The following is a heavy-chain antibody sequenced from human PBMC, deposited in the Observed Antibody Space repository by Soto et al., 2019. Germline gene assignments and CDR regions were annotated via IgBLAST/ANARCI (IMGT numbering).Heavy chain of an antibody. Sequence: QVQLLQSGAEVKKPGSSVKVSCKASGGTFSNYAITWVRQAPGQGLEWLGRIIPIFGSTNFAQKFQGRVTATADESTTPVYKGLSSLRSDDKAVYFCAKDGGKDGYFGNWFDPWGQGTLVTVSS. D-gene: IGHD5-18*01. CDR2: IIPIFGST. CDR3: AKDGGKDGYFGNWFDP. J-gene: IGHJ5*02. CDR1: GGTFSNYA. V-gene: IGHV1-69*15.